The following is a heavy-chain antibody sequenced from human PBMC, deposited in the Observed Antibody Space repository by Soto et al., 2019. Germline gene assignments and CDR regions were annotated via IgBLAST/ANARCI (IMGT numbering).Heavy chain of an antibody. V-gene: IGHV4-34*01. Sequence: SETLSLTCAVYGGSFSGYYWSWIRQPPGKGLEWIGEINHSGSTNYNPSLKSRVTISVDTSNNQFSLKLSSVTAADTAVYYCARTFINYDLSTGYYNVPYYYYYMDVCGKWPTDPVSS. D-gene: IGHD3-9*01. J-gene: IGHJ6*03. CDR2: INHSGST. CDR3: ARTFINYDLSTGYYNVPYYYYYMDV. CDR1: GGSFSGYY.